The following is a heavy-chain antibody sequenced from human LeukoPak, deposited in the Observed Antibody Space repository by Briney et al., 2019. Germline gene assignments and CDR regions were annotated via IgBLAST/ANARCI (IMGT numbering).Heavy chain of an antibody. CDR2: IDYSGGSS. D-gene: IGHD3-22*01. V-gene: IGHV3-23*01. CDR3: ARDRLHYYDSSGLDY. J-gene: IGHJ4*02. CDR1: GFTLSSYE. Sequence: GGSLRLSCTVSGFTLSSYEMSWIRQAPGKGLEWVSSIDYSGGSSYYADSVKGRFTISRDDSKNTLYLQMNSLRTEDTGLYYCARDRLHYYDSSGLDYWGQGTLVTVSS.